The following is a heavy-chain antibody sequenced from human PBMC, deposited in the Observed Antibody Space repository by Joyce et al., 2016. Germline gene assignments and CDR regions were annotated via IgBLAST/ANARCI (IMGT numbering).Heavy chain of an antibody. CDR1: GFSFNNYG. CDR2: VSFDGSNK. CDR3: ASHSRITIFGGGAFDI. Sequence: QVQLVESGGGVVQPGRSLRLSCVASGFSFNNYGMHWVRQAPGKGLGWGAVVSFDGSNKYYGDSVKGRFTISRDTSKNTLYLQMNSLRAEDTAVYYCASHSRITIFGGGAFDIWGQGTMVTVSS. D-gene: IGHD3-3*01. J-gene: IGHJ3*02. V-gene: IGHV3-30*03.